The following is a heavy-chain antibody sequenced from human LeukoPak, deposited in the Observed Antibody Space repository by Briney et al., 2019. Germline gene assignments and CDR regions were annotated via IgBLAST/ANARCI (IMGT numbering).Heavy chain of an antibody. J-gene: IGHJ4*02. CDR2: IIPSGGGT. CDR1: GFTFTNYY. CDR3: ARGSLISDVPDTTLDN. Sequence: GASVKVSCKASGFTFTNYYIHWVRQTPGQGLEWMGIIIPSGGGTTYAQKFQDRIAMTRDTSTTTVYLELSSLSSEDTALYYCARGSLISDVPDTTLDNWGQGTLVTVSS. D-gene: IGHD3-16*01. V-gene: IGHV1-46*01.